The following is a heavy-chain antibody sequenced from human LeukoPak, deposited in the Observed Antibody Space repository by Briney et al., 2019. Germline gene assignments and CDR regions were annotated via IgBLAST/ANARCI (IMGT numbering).Heavy chain of an antibody. J-gene: IGHJ4*02. CDR1: GYTFTSYD. CDR3: ARGPNTHS. V-gene: IGHV1-8*01. CDR2: MNPNSGNT. Sequence: ASVKVSCKASGYTFTSYDINWVRQATGQGLEWMGWMNPNSGNTDYAPKFQGRVTMTRNTSINTAYMEVSSLTSDDTAVYFCARGPNTHSWGQGTLVTVSS.